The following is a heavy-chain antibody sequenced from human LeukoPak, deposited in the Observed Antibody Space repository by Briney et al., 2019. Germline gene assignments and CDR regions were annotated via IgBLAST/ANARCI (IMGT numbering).Heavy chain of an antibody. CDR3: ARRIAAAGTGWFDP. V-gene: IGHV4-59*08. CDR1: GGSISSYY. CDR2: IYYSGST. Sequence: SETPSLTCTVSGGSISSYYWSWVRQPPGKGLEWGGYIYYSGSTNYNPSLKSRVTISVDTSKNQFSLKLSSVTAADTAVYYCARRIAAAGTGWFDPGGQGTLVTVS. D-gene: IGHD6-13*01. J-gene: IGHJ5*02.